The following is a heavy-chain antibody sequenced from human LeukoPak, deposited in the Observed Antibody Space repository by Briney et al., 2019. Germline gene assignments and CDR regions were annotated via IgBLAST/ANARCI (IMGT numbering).Heavy chain of an antibody. V-gene: IGHV3-23*01. CDR3: AKDGTSPVVTAIPGNY. Sequence: PGGSLRLSCAASGFTFSSYAMSWVRQAPGKGLEWVSGISSSGSGGSTYYADSVKGRFTISRDNSKNTLYLQMNSLRAEDTAVYYCAKDGTSPVVTAIPGNYWGQGTLVTVSS. J-gene: IGHJ4*02. CDR1: GFTFSSYA. D-gene: IGHD2-21*02. CDR2: ISSSGSGGST.